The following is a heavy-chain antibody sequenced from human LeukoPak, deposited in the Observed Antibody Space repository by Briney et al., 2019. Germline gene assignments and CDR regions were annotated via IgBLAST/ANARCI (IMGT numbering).Heavy chain of an antibody. J-gene: IGHJ5*02. D-gene: IGHD1-26*01. CDR3: AREQYYRGGSFNWFDP. V-gene: IGHV4-30-4*07. CDR2: IYDNGDT. CDR1: GGSVGSSGHS. Sequence: SETLSLTCAVSGGSVGSSGHSWSWIRQPPGKGLEWIGYIYDNGDTYYNPSLKSRITISLDTSKNQFSLRVTSVAAADTAVYYCAREQYYRGGSFNWFDPWGQGIQVTVSS.